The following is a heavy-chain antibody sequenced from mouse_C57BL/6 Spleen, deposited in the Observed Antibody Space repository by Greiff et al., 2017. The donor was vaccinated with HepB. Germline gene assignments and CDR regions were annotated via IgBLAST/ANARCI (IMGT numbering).Heavy chain of an antibody. J-gene: IGHJ2*01. D-gene: IGHD1-1*01. V-gene: IGHV1-26*01. CDR3: ARHLRSYVDY. CDR1: GYTFTDYY. CDR2: INPNNGGT. Sequence: EVQLQQSGPELVKPGASVKISCKASGYTFTDYYMNWVKQSHGKSLEWIGDINPNNGGTSYNQKFKGKATLTVDKSSSTAYMELRSLTSEDSAVYYGARHLRSYVDYWGQGTTLTVSS.